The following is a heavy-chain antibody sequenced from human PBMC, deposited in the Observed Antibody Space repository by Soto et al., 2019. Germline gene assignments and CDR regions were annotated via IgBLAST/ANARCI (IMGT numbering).Heavy chain of an antibody. CDR1: GGTFSSYA. V-gene: IGHV1-69*13. J-gene: IGHJ6*02. D-gene: IGHD2-2*01. CDR3: ARERYCISTSCYPSRLDYYYYGMDV. Sequence: SVKVSCKASGGTFSSYAISWVRQAPGQGLEWMGGIIPIFGTANHAQKFQGRVTITADESTSTAYMELSSLRSEDTAVYYCARERYCISTSCYPSRLDYYYYGMDVWGQGTTVTVSS. CDR2: IIPIFGTA.